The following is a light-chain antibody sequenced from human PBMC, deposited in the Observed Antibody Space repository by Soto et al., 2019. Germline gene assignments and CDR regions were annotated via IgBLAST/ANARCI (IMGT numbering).Light chain of an antibody. V-gene: IGKV1-5*01. CDR2: DAS. Sequence: DFQMTQSPSTLSASVGDRVTITCRASQNIRSRLACFQQKAGKAPKLLFYDASSLGSGVPQRFSGSGSGTEFTLTISSLQTDDFSSYYCQQYHSYWTFGQGTKVDI. CDR3: QQYHSYWT. J-gene: IGKJ1*01. CDR1: QNIRSR.